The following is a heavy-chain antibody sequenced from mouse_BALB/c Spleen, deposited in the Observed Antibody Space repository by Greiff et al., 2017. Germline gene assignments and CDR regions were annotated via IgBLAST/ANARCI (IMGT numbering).Heavy chain of an antibody. V-gene: IGHV5-4*02. J-gene: IGHJ4*01. D-gene: IGHD2-2*01. Sequence: DVQLVESGGGLVKPGGSLKLSCAASGFTFSDYYMYWVRQTPEKRLEWVATISDGGSYTYYPDSVKGRFTISRDNAKNNLYLQMSSLTSEDTAMYYGARDHGYDEDYYAMDYGGQGTSGTVAA. CDR2: ISDGGSYT. CDR1: GFTFSDYY. CDR3: ARDHGYDEDYYAMDY.